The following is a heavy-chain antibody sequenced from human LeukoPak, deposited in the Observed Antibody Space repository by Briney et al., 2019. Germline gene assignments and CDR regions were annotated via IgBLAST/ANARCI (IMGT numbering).Heavy chain of an antibody. D-gene: IGHD3-10*01. Sequence: GASVKVSCKASGYTFTNYYMHWVRQAPGQGLEWLGLITPSGGSTSYAQKFQGRVTMTEDASTDTAYMELSGLRSEDTAVYYCATGLWFGKYLDVWGKGTTVTISS. CDR1: GYTFTNYY. CDR2: ITPSGGST. CDR3: ATGLWFGKYLDV. V-gene: IGHV1-46*01. J-gene: IGHJ6*04.